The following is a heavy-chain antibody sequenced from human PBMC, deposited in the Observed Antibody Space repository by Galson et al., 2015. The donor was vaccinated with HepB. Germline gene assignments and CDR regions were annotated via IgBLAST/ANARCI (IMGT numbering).Heavy chain of an antibody. D-gene: IGHD3-16*01. V-gene: IGHV3-23*01. CDR3: AKRVAYRSSSAYFDY. J-gene: IGHJ4*02. CDR1: GFTFSTYG. Sequence: SLRLSCAASGFTFSTYGMNWVRQAPGKGLEWVSSISDGDGSTYYADSVKGRFTISRDNSKNTLFLQVNSLRADDTAVYYCAKRVAYRSSSAYFDYWGQGTLVTVSS. CDR2: ISDGDGST.